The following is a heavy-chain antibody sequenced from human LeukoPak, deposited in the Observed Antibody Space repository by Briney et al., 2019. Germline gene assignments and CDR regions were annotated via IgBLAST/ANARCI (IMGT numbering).Heavy chain of an antibody. CDR3: ARASDIVVVPAATPYYYYGMDV. J-gene: IGHJ6*04. D-gene: IGHD2-2*02. CDR2: IYYSGST. Sequence: PSETLSLTCTVSGGSISSYYWSWIRQPPGKGLEWIGYIYYSGSTNYNPSLKSRVTISVDTSKNQFSLKLSSVTAADTAVYYCARASDIVVVPAATPYYYYGMDVWGEGTTVTVSS. V-gene: IGHV4-59*01. CDR1: GGSISSYY.